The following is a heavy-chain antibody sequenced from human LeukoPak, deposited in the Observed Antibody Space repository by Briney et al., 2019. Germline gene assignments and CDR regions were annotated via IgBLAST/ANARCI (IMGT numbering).Heavy chain of an antibody. J-gene: IGHJ4*02. Sequence: GGSLRLSCAASGFTFSGYSMNWVRQAPGKGLEWVSYISNSGSTIDYADSVKGRFTISRDNAKNSLYLQMYSLRAEDTAVYYCSRLRGYSYGYADYWGQGTLVTVSS. V-gene: IGHV3-48*04. CDR2: ISNSGSTI. CDR3: SRLRGYSYGYADY. D-gene: IGHD5-18*01. CDR1: GFTFSGYS.